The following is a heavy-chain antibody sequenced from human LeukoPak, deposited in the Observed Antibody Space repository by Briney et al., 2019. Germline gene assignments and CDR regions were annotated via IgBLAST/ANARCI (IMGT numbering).Heavy chain of an antibody. CDR2: IYTSGTT. V-gene: IGHV4-61*02. CDR1: GGSISSGSYY. Sequence: SETLSLTCTVSGGSISSGSYYWSWIRQPAGKGLEWIGRIYTSGTTHYNPSLKSRVTMSVDTSKNQFSLNLSSVTAADTAVYYCARFSSIAAAFDYWGLGTLVTVSS. J-gene: IGHJ4*02. CDR3: ARFSSIAAAFDY. D-gene: IGHD6-13*01.